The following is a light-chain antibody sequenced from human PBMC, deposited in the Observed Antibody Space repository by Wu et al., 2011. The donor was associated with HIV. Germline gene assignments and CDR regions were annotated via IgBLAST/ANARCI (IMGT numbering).Light chain of an antibody. V-gene: IGKV3-20*01. CDR3: QQYGNSPST. J-gene: IGKJ1*01. Sequence: QRPGQPPRLLIFNASLRATGIPDRFSGSGSGDRFHSHYQQTEPEDFAVYYCQQYGNSPSTFGQGTKVEIK. CDR2: NAS.